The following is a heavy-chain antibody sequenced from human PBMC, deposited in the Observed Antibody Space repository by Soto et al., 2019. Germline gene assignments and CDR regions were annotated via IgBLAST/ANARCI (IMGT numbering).Heavy chain of an antibody. CDR3: ARDGRLHDAFDS. V-gene: IGHV4-31*03. CDR2: TYYSGRT. J-gene: IGHJ3*02. D-gene: IGHD1-26*01. Sequence: QVQLQESRPGLVKPSQTLSLTCTVSGGSISSGGYYWSWIRQHPGKGLELIGYTYYSGRTYYNPSRKSRVTISVDASRNQFSLKLSAVTAADTAVYYCARDGRLHDAFDSWGQGTMVTVS. CDR1: GGSISSGGYY.